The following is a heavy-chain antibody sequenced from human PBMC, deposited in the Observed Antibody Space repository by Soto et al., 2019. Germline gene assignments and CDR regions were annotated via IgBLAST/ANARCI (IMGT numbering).Heavy chain of an antibody. J-gene: IGHJ4*02. V-gene: IGHV3-30*03. CDR1: GFIFSSYG. Sequence: QVQLVESGGAVVQPGRSLRVSCAASGFIFSSYGMHWVRQAPDKGLESVAVISFDGSKKYYADSVRGRFTISRDNSKNMLYLQMNSLRAEDTAVYYCARSPPTQDGTFDYWGQGTLVTVSS. D-gene: IGHD1-1*01. CDR3: ARSPPTQDGTFDY. CDR2: ISFDGSKK.